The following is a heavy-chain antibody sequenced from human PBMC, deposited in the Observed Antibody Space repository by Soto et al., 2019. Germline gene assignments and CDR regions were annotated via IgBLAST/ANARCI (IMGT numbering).Heavy chain of an antibody. CDR3: ARDRADGAVAANWFDP. Sequence: SETLSLTCTVSGGSISNYYWSWIRQPPGKGLEWIGYFYYTGITNYNPSLKSRISMSVDTSKNQFSLKLSSVTAADTAVYYCARDRADGAVAANWFDPWGQGTLVTVSS. V-gene: IGHV4-59*12. J-gene: IGHJ5*02. D-gene: IGHD6-19*01. CDR1: GGSISNYY. CDR2: FYYTGIT.